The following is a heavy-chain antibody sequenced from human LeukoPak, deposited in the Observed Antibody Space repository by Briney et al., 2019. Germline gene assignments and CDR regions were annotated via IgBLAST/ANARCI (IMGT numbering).Heavy chain of an antibody. Sequence: GGSLRLSCAASGFTFSSYSMNWVRQAPGKGLEWVSYISSSSSTIYYADSVKGRFTISRDNAKNSLYLQMNSLRAEDTAVYYCARDDRSSWYKVSYYYGMDVWGQGTTVTVSS. CDR3: ARDDRSSWYKVSYYYGMDV. J-gene: IGHJ6*02. D-gene: IGHD6-13*01. V-gene: IGHV3-48*04. CDR2: ISSSSSTI. CDR1: GFTFSSYS.